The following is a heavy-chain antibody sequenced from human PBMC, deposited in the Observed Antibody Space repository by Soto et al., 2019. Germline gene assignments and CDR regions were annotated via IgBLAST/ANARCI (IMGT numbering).Heavy chain of an antibody. Sequence: SETLSLTCVGSGDTVSSNSVAWNWVRQSPSRGLEWLGRTYYRSRWYSDYAVSVRSRIDINADTSKNQVSLQPNSVTPEDTAVYYCARSEEDSDYYYYGMYVWGQGTTVTVSS. J-gene: IGHJ6*02. V-gene: IGHV6-1*01. CDR2: TYYRSRWYS. CDR1: GDTVSSNSVA. CDR3: ARSEEDSDYYYYGMYV. D-gene: IGHD2-15*01.